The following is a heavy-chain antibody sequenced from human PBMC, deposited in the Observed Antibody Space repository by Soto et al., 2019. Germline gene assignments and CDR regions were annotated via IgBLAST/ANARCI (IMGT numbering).Heavy chain of an antibody. V-gene: IGHV1-8*01. CDR1: GYSFTSLD. CDR3: ARGVTAGVDY. Sequence: QVQLVQSGAEVREPGASVKVSCKASGYSFTSLDINWVRQTTGQGLEWMGWMQPSSGRTGYAQKFQGRVTMTRDTSRNTAYMALSSLTADDTDFYYCARGVTAGVDYWGQGTLVTVSS. CDR2: MQPSSGRT. J-gene: IGHJ4*02. D-gene: IGHD1-26*01.